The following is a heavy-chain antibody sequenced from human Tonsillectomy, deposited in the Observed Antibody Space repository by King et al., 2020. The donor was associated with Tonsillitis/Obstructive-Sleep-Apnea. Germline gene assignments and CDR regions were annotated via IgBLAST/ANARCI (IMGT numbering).Heavy chain of an antibody. CDR3: ARDREGAHDYYYYYYFMDD. CDR1: GFTFNTYA. Sequence: VQLVESGGGVVQPGRSLRLSCEGSGFTFNTYAMHWVRQAPGKGLEWVALISYDGNNKYYTDSVKGRFIIFRDKSKNTQYLQMNSLRAEDTAIYYCARDREGAHDYYYYYYFMDDWGKGATVTVSS. J-gene: IGHJ6*03. CDR2: ISYDGNNK. D-gene: IGHD1-1*01. V-gene: IGHV3-30*04.